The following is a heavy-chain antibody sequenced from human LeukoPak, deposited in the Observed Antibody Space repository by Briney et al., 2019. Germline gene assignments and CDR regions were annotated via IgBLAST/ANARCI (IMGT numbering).Heavy chain of an antibody. CDR3: ARGGGYSYCLDY. J-gene: IGHJ4*02. CDR1: GVSISSYY. D-gene: IGHD5-18*01. Sequence: SETLSLTCTVSGVSISSYYWSWIRQPAGKGLGWIGRIYTSGSTKYNPSLKSRITISVDTSKNQFSLKLSSVTAAYTAVYYCARGGGYSYCLDYWDQGTLVTVSS. V-gene: IGHV4-4*07. CDR2: IYTSGST.